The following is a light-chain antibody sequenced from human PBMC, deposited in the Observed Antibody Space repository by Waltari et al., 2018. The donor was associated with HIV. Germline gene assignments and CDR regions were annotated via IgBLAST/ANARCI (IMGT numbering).Light chain of an antibody. CDR1: QTINNH. Sequence: DIQMTQSPSSVSASVGDRVTITCRASQTINNHLNWYQQKPGKAPKLLIYAASSLQSGVPSRFSGSGSGTDFTLTISSLQPEDFTTYFCQRSRAFGQGTKVEIK. V-gene: IGKV1-39*01. CDR2: AAS. J-gene: IGKJ1*01. CDR3: QRSRA.